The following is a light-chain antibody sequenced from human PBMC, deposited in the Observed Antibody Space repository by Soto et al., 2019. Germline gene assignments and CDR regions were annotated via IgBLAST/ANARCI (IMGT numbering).Light chain of an antibody. CDR2: DAS. CDR1: QDISNY. CDR3: QQYDNLPLT. Sequence: DIQMTQSPSSLSASVGDRVTITCQASQDISNYLNWYQQKTGKAPKLLIYDASNLETGVPSRFSGSGSGTDFTFTISSLQPEDIATYYCQQYDNLPLTFGGGTKVAIK. J-gene: IGKJ4*01. V-gene: IGKV1-33*01.